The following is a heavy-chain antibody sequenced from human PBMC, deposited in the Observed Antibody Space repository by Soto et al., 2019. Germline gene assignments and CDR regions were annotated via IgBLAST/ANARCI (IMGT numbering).Heavy chain of an antibody. V-gene: IGHV4-30-2*01. D-gene: IGHD7-27*01. CDR1: GGSISSGGYS. J-gene: IGHJ5*02. CDR2: IYHSGGT. Sequence: QLQLQESGSGLVKPSQTPFLTCAVSGGSISSGGYSWSWIRQPPGKGLEWIGYIYHSGGTYYNPSLKSRVTISVNRSKNQFSLNLSSVTAADTAVYYCATAPGPWGQGTLVTVSS. CDR3: ATAPGP.